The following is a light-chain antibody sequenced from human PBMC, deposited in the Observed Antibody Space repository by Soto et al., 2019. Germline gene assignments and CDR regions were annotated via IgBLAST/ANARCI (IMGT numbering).Light chain of an antibody. J-gene: IGKJ1*01. V-gene: IGKV1-5*01. CDR1: QSISRW. Sequence: DVQMTQSPSTLSASVGDRVTITCRASQSISRWLAWYQRRPGTAPKLLIYDASSLQNGVTSRFSGTGSGTEFTLSISSLQPDDFATYYCLQYDTYRTFDQGTKVEI. CDR3: LQYDTYRT. CDR2: DAS.